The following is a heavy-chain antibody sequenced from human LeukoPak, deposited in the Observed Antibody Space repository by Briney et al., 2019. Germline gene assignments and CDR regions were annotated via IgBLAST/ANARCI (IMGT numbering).Heavy chain of an antibody. V-gene: IGHV3-48*04. Sequence: GGSLRLSCAASGFTFSSYSMNWVRQAPGKGLEWVSYISSSSSTIYYADSVKGRFTISRDNAKNSLYLQMNSLRAEDTAVYYCARDLRPSMVRGVMGGYWGQGTLVTVSS. CDR2: ISSSSSTI. D-gene: IGHD3-10*01. J-gene: IGHJ4*02. CDR1: GFTFSSYS. CDR3: ARDLRPSMVRGVMGGY.